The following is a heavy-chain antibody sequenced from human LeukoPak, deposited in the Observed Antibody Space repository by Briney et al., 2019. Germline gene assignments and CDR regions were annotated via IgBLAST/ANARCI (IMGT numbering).Heavy chain of an antibody. CDR3: ARERAYYYDSSGDNWFDP. V-gene: IGHV3-33*01. D-gene: IGHD3-22*01. Sequence: GGSLRLSCAASGFTFSSYGMHWVRQAPGKGLEWVAVIWYDGSNKYYADSVKGRFTISRDNSKNTLYRQMNSLRAEDTAVYYCARERAYYYDSSGDNWFDPWGQGTLVTVSS. CDR2: IWYDGSNK. J-gene: IGHJ5*02. CDR1: GFTFSSYG.